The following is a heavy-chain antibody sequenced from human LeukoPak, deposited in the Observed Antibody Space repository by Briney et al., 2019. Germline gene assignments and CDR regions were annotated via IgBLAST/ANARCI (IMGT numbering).Heavy chain of an antibody. Sequence: GGSLRLSCAASGFTFSSYAMPWVRQAPGKGLEWVAVISYDGSNKYYADSVKGRFTISRDNSKNTLYLQMNSLRAEDTAVYYCARARDGYTADAFDTWGQGTMVTVSS. V-gene: IGHV3-30-3*01. CDR2: ISYDGSNK. J-gene: IGHJ3*02. CDR1: GFTFSSYA. D-gene: IGHD5-24*01. CDR3: ARARDGYTADAFDT.